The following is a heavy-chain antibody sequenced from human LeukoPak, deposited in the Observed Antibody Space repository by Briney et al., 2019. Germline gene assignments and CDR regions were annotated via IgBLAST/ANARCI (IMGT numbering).Heavy chain of an antibody. CDR3: AIASYDSSGFELDY. CDR1: GYTFTGYY. J-gene: IGHJ4*02. Sequence: ASVKVSCKASGYTFTGYYMHWVRQAPGQGLEWMGWINPKSGGTNYAQKFQGRVTMTRDTSISTAYMEMSRLRSDDTAVYYCAIASYDSSGFELDYWGQGTLVTVSS. CDR2: INPKSGGT. D-gene: IGHD3-22*01. V-gene: IGHV1-2*02.